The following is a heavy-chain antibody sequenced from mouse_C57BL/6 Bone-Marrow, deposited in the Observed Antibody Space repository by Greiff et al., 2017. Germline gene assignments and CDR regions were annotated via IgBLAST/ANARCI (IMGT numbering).Heavy chain of an antibody. J-gene: IGHJ2*01. CDR1: GYTFTSYW. V-gene: IGHV1-64*01. CDR2: IHPNSGST. Sequence: VQLQQPGAELVKPGASVKLSCKASGYTFTSYWMHWVKQRPGQGLEWIGMIHPNSGSTNYNEKFKSKATLTVDKSSSTAYMQLSSLTSEHSAVSYCARRLRGYYGSRYGRDYWGQGTTLTVSS. D-gene: IGHD1-1*01. CDR3: ARRLRGYYGSRYGRDY.